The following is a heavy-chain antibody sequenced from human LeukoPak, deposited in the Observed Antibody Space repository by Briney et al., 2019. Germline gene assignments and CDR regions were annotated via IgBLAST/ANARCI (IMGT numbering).Heavy chain of an antibody. CDR1: GGSISSGSYY. CDR2: IHTSGST. J-gene: IGHJ4*02. D-gene: IGHD6-13*01. CDR3: ARGVIAAGGNDFDY. Sequence: SETLSLTCTVSGGSISSGSYYWSWIRQPAGKGLEWLGRIHTSGSTNYNPSLKSRVTISVDTSKNQFSLKLSSVTAADTAVYYCARGVIAAGGNDFDYWGQGTLVTVSS. V-gene: IGHV4-61*02.